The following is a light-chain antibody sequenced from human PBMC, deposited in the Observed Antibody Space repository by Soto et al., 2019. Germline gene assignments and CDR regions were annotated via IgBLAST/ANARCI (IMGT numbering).Light chain of an antibody. CDR2: GVY. Sequence: EIVLTQSPGTLSLSPGERATLSCRASQSVRSNYLAWYQQRPGQAPRLLIYGVYTRAPGIPARFSGSGSGTEFTLTITSLQSEDFAVYYCQQYNNWPPFTFGPGTKVDIK. J-gene: IGKJ3*01. V-gene: IGKV3D-15*01. CDR3: QQYNNWPPFT. CDR1: QSVRSN.